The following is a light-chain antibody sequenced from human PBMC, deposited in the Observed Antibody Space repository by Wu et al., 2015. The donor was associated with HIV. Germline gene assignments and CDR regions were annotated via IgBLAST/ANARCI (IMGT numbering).Light chain of an antibody. Sequence: LTQSPGTLSLSPGQRATFSCKSSQSLASDYLAWYQYKVGQAPRLLIYGASSRATDIPDRFSGSGSGTDFTLTISRLEPEDFALYYCQQYDSSPVTFGQGRRLEIK. CDR1: QSLASDY. CDR2: GAS. V-gene: IGKV3-20*01. CDR3: QQYDSSPVT. J-gene: IGKJ5*01.